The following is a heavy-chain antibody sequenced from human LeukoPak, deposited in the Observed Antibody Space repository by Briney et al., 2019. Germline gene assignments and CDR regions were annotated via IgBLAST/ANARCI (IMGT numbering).Heavy chain of an antibody. Sequence: SETLSLTCTVSGGSISSYYWSWIRQPAGKGLEWIGRIYTSGSTNYNPSLKSRVTMSVDTSKNQFSLKLSSVTAADTAVCYCARAYDFWSGYYYYYYMDVWGKGTTVTVSS. V-gene: IGHV4-4*07. CDR3: ARAYDFWSGYYYYYYMDV. CDR2: IYTSGST. D-gene: IGHD3-3*01. CDR1: GGSISSYY. J-gene: IGHJ6*03.